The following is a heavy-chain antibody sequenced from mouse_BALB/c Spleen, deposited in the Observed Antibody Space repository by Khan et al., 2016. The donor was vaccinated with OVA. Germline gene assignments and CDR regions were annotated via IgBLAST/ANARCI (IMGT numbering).Heavy chain of an antibody. CDR1: GYTFTNYV. Sequence: IQLVQSGPELVKPGTSVKMSCKASGYTFTNYVLHWVKQKPGQGLEWIGYINPYNGGTKYNEKFKGKATLASDKSSITAYMELSSLTSEDSAVYYCARGNWQSYYCDYWGKGTTLTLS. CDR2: INPYNGGT. J-gene: IGHJ2*01. D-gene: IGHD4-1*01. V-gene: IGHV1S136*01. CDR3: ARGNWQSYYCDY.